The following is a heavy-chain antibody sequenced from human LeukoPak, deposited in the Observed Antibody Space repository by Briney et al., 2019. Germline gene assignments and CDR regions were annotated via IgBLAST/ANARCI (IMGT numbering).Heavy chain of an antibody. D-gene: IGHD3-10*01. CDR2: ISAYNSAYNGNT. CDR3: AREYGSGSYTGIDY. Sequence: ASVKVSCKASGYAFINYGITWVRQAPGQGLEWMGWISAYNSAYNGNTHNAQKLQGRVTMTTDTSTNTGYMELRSLRSDDTAVYYCAREYGSGSYTGIDYWGQGTLVTVSS. V-gene: IGHV1-18*01. J-gene: IGHJ4*02. CDR1: GYAFINYG.